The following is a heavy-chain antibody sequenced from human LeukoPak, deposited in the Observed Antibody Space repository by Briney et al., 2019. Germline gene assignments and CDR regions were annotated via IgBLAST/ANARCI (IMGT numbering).Heavy chain of an antibody. CDR2: IIPIFGTT. J-gene: IGHJ4*02. V-gene: IGHV1-69*05. CDR1: GGTFSNYA. CDR3: AKDGDEGCADY. Sequence: ASVKVSCKASGGTFSNYAISWARQAPGQGLEWMGGIIPIFGTTNYAQKFQGRVTITTDESTSTAYMELSSLRSEGTAVYYCAKDGDEGCADYWGQGTLVTVSS. D-gene: IGHD3-10*01.